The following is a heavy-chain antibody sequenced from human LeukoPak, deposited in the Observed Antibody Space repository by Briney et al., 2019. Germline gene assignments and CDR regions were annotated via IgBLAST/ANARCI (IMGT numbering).Heavy chain of an antibody. CDR3: AKGSSSGWPYFFDY. D-gene: IGHD6-19*01. CDR2: IWYDGSNK. Sequence: GGSLRLSCSASEFTFSNYGMHWVRQAPGKGLEWVAVIWYDGSNKYYADSVKGRFTISRDNSKNTLYLQMNSLRAEDTAVYYCAKGSSSGWPYFFDYWGQGTLVTVSS. J-gene: IGHJ4*02. CDR1: EFTFSNYG. V-gene: IGHV3-33*06.